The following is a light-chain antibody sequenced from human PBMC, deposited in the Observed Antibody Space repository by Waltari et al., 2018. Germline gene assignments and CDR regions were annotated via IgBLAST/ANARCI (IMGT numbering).Light chain of an antibody. CDR2: SNE. V-gene: IGLV1-44*01. CDR3: AAWDDSLNGQNV. Sequence: QSVLTQPPSASGTPGQRVTISCSGTSSNIGSKSVNWYQQLPGTAPKLLIFSNEQRPSWVPARFSGSKSGTSASLAISGLQSEDEAVYYCAAWDDSLNGQNVFGTGTKVTVL. J-gene: IGLJ1*01. CDR1: SSNIGSKS.